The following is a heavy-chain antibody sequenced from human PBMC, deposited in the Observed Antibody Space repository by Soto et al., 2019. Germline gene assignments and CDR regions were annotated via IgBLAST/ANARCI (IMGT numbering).Heavy chain of an antibody. CDR3: ARMDSSRPGVPFDP. V-gene: IGHV2-26*01. D-gene: IGHD6-13*01. J-gene: IGHJ5*02. CDR2: IFSNDEK. CDR1: GFSLSNARMG. Sequence: QVTLKESGPVLVKPTETLTLTCTVSGFSLSNARMGVSWIRQPPGKALEWLAHIFSNDEKSYSTSLKSRLTISKDTSKSQVVLTMTNIDPVDTATYYCARMDSSRPGVPFDPLGQGTLVTVSS.